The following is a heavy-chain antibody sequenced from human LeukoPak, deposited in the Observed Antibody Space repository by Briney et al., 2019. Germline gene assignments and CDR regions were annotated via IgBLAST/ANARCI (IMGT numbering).Heavy chain of an antibody. Sequence: GESLKISCQGSGSSFTSYWIGWVRQLPGKGLEWMGIIYPGDSDTRYTPSFQGQVTISADKSISTAYLQWSSLKASDTAMYYCARPPYDSSGYYLRDYWGQGTLVTVSS. D-gene: IGHD3-22*01. CDR1: GSSFTSYW. V-gene: IGHV5-51*01. J-gene: IGHJ4*02. CDR3: ARPPYDSSGYYLRDY. CDR2: IYPGDSDT.